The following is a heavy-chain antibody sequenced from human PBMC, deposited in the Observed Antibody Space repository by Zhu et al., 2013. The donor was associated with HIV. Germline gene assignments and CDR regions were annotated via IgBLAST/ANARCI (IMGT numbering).Heavy chain of an antibody. D-gene: IGHD2-15*01. Sequence: QVQLVQSGAEVKKPGSSVKVSCKASGGTFSSYGISWVRQAPGQGLEWMGGISVYNGKRKNAQKFQGRVTMTTDTSTSTAYMEVTNLTSDDTAVYYCASSGDKSGYYLGLEVWGQGTTVTVS. J-gene: IGHJ6*02. V-gene: IGHV1-18*01. CDR1: GGTFSSYG. CDR3: ASSGDKSGYYLGLEV. CDR2: ISVYNGKR.